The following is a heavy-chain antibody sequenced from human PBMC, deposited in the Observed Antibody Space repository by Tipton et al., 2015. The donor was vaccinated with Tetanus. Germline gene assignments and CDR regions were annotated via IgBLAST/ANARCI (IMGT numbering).Heavy chain of an antibody. Sequence: TLSLTCTVSSASISSSDYYWGWIRQPPGKGLEWIGSVYYDGSAYHNPSLKSRVTLSVDVSKNQFSLRVSSVTAADTALYFCARDSHVGAPVVNCFDRWGLGTLVTVSS. D-gene: IGHD2-21*01. V-gene: IGHV4-39*02. CDR3: ARDSHVGAPVVNCFDR. J-gene: IGHJ4*02. CDR1: SASISSSDYY. CDR2: VYYDGSA.